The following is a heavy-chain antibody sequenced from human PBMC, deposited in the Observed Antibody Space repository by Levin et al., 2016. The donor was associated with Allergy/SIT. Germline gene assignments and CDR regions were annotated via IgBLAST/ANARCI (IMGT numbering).Heavy chain of an antibody. CDR2: ISGSGGST. J-gene: IGHJ4*02. Sequence: GESLKISCAASGFTFSSYAMSWVRQAPGKGLEWVSAISGSGGSTYYADAVKGRFTISRDNSKNTLYLQMNSLRAEDTAVYYCARELAVAAGYFDDWGQGTLVTVSS. CDR1: GFTFSSYA. CDR3: ARELAVAAGYFDD. D-gene: IGHD6-19*01. V-gene: IGHV3-23*01.